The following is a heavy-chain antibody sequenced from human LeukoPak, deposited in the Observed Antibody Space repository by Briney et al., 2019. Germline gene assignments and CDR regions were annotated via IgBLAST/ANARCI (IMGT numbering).Heavy chain of an antibody. CDR1: GDSVSINSAA. V-gene: IGHV6-1*01. D-gene: IGHD6-19*01. CDR2: TYYRSKWYN. Sequence: SPTLSLTFAISGDSVSINSAAWNWIRQSPSRGLEWLGSTYYRSKWYNNYAVSVKSKITINTNTNKNQFSLQLNSVTPEDTAVYYCARDKYSSGWYWYDYWGQGTLVTVSS. J-gene: IGHJ4*02. CDR3: ARDKYSSGWYWYDY.